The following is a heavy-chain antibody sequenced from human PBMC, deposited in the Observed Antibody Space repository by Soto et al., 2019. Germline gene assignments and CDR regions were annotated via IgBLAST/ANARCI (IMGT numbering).Heavy chain of an antibody. CDR1: GYVFTSYW. CDR2: IDPTDSYT. Sequence: GESLKISCKVSGYVFTSYWISWVRQMPGKGLEWMGRIDPTDSYTDYSPSFQGHVTISVDKSINTAYLQWSSLKASDSAMYYCARLPVLSLVAVWGFDYWGLGTLVTVSS. D-gene: IGHD3-16*01. V-gene: IGHV5-10-1*01. J-gene: IGHJ4*02. CDR3: ARLPVLSLVAVWGFDY.